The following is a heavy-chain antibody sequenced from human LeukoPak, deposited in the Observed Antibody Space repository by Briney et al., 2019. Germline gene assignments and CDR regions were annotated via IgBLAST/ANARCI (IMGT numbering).Heavy chain of an antibody. D-gene: IGHD5/OR15-5a*01. CDR3: ASLRPGDY. CDR1: GGSISSSSYY. Sequence: SETLSLTCTVSGGSISSSSYYWGWIRQPPGKGLEWIGSIYYSGSTYYNPSLKSRVTISVDTSKNQFSLKLSSVTAADTAVYYCASLRPGDYWGQGTLVTVSS. CDR2: IYYSGST. V-gene: IGHV4-39*07. J-gene: IGHJ4*02.